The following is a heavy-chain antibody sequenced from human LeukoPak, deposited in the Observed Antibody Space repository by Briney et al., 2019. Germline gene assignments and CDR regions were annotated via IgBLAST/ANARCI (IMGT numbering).Heavy chain of an antibody. CDR1: GGSISSYY. V-gene: IGHV4-59*01. CDR2: IYYSGST. Sequence: SETLSLTCTVSGGSISSYYWSWIRQPPGKGLEWIGYIYYSGSTNYNPSLKSRVTISVDKSKNQFSLKLSSVTAADTAVYYCARALGYGGPDAFDIWGQGTMVTVSS. J-gene: IGHJ3*02. CDR3: ARALGYGGPDAFDI. D-gene: IGHD5-12*01.